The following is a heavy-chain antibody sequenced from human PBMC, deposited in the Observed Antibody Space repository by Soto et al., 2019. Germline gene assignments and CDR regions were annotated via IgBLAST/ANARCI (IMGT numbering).Heavy chain of an antibody. Sequence: EVQLLESGGGSVQPGGSLRLSCAASGFTFSSYAMSWVRQAPGKGLEWVSTISGSGGTTYYADSVKGQFTISRDNSKNTLYLQMNSLRVEDTAVYYCARDGAGYWGQGTLVTVSS. CDR1: GFTFSSYA. V-gene: IGHV3-23*01. CDR2: ISGSGGTT. D-gene: IGHD3-16*01. J-gene: IGHJ4*02. CDR3: ARDGAGY.